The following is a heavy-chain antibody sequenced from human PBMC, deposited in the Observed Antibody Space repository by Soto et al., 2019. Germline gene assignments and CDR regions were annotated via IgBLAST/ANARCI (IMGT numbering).Heavy chain of an antibody. CDR3: AREERVPVGGGAYYYYGMDV. V-gene: IGHV1-2*02. CDR1: GYTFTGYY. Sequence: QVQLVQSGAEVKKPGASVKVSCKASGYTFTGYYMHWVRQAPGQGLEWMGWINPNSGGTNYAQKVKGRVTMTRETSISTAYMELRRLRSDDTAVYYCAREERVPVGGGAYYYYGMDVWGQGTTVTVSS. D-gene: IGHD6-19*01. CDR2: INPNSGGT. J-gene: IGHJ6*02.